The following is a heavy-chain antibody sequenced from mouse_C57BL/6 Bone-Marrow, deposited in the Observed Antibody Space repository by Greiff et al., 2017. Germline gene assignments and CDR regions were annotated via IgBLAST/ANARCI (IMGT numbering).Heavy chain of an antibody. J-gene: IGHJ4*01. CDR1: GYAFSSYW. CDR3: ARPVVYYAMDY. V-gene: IGHV1-80*01. CDR2: IYPGDGDT. D-gene: IGHD1-1*02. Sequence: QVQLQQSGAELVKPGASVRISCKASGYAFSSYWLNWVKQRPGKGLEWIGQIYPGDGDTNYNGKFKGKATLTADKSSSTAYMQLSSLTSEDSAVYFCARPVVYYAMDYWGQGTSVTVSS.